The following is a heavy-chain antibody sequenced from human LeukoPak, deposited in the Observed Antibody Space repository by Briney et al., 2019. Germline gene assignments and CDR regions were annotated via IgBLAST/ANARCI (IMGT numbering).Heavy chain of an antibody. J-gene: IGHJ3*02. CDR1: GGSISSYF. CDR2: MYYSGRT. D-gene: IGHD3-10*01. Sequence: SETLSLTCTVSGGSISSYFWSWIRQPPGKGLEWIGFMYYSGRTNYTPSLRTRVTISMDTSKNQFSLILRSVTAADTAVYYCARHGGVVRGQGSDAFDIWGQGTMVTVSS. CDR3: ARHGGVVRGQGSDAFDI. V-gene: IGHV4-59*08.